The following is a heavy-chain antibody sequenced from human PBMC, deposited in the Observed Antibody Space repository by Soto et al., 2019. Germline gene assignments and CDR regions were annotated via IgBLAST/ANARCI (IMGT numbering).Heavy chain of an antibody. D-gene: IGHD4-17*01. CDR2: IIPLYGTT. Sequence: QVQLVQSGAEVKKPGSSVKVSCKASGGTFSPYGMNWVRQAPGQGLEWMGSIIPLYGTTNYAQTFQGRVTITAYESTSTVYMDLRSLRSEDTAIYYCARGPRATVTALDPWGQGTLVTVSS. J-gene: IGHJ5*02. CDR1: GGTFSPYG. CDR3: ARGPRATVTALDP. V-gene: IGHV1-69*18.